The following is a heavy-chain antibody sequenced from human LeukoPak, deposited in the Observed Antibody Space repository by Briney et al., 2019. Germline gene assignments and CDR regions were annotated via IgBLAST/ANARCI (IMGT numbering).Heavy chain of an antibody. Sequence: SVKVSCKASGGTFSSYAISWVRQAPGQGLEWMGRIIPIFGTANYAQKFQGRVTITADKSTSTAYMELSSLRSEDTAVYYCASLGQHCSSTCCYDGKRFDPWGQGTLVTVSS. J-gene: IGHJ5*02. D-gene: IGHD2-2*01. CDR3: ASLGQHCSSTCCYDGKRFDP. CDR2: IIPIFGTA. CDR1: GGTFSSYA. V-gene: IGHV1-69*06.